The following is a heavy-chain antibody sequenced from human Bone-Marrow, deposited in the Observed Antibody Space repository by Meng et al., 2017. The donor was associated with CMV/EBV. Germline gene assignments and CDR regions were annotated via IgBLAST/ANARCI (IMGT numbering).Heavy chain of an antibody. CDR2: IYYSGST. Sequence: SETLSLTCTVSGGSISSYYWSWIRQPPGKGLEWIGYIYYSGSTNYNPSLKSRVTISVDTSKNQFSLKLSSVTAADTAVYYCARTPGIVVVVAATDDAFDIWGPGTMVNVSS. V-gene: IGHV4-59*01. D-gene: IGHD2-15*01. CDR1: GGSISSYY. J-gene: IGHJ3*02. CDR3: ARTPGIVVVVAATDDAFDI.